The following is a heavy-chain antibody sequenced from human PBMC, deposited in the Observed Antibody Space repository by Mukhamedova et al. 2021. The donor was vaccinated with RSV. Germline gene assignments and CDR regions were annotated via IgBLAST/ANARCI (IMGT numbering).Heavy chain of an antibody. Sequence: AEYMGGRFTISRDNARDSLYLHMNSLRADDTAVYYCAKSPSQLWSFDFWGQGTPVTVSS. V-gene: IGHV3-11*03. J-gene: IGHJ4*02. CDR3: AKSPSQLWSFDF. D-gene: IGHD5-18*01.